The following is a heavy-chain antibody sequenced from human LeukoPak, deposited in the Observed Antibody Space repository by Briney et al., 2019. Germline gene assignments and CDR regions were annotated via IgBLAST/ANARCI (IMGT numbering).Heavy chain of an antibody. CDR1: GFTFSSYG. CDR3: AKDHDIVVVPAFDY. CDR2: ISYDGSNK. V-gene: IGHV3-30*18. Sequence: PGGSLRLSCAASGFTFSSYGMHWVRQAPGKGLEWVAVISYDGSNKYYADSVKGRFTTSRDNSKNTLYLQMNSLRAEDTAVYYCAKDHDIVVVPAFDYWGQGTLVTVSS. J-gene: IGHJ4*02. D-gene: IGHD2-2*01.